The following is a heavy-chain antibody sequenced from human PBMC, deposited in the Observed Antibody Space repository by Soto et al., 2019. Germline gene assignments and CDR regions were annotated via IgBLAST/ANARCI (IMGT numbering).Heavy chain of an antibody. J-gene: IGHJ4*02. CDR2: IDGDGSAT. CDR1: GFTFNNYW. Sequence: EVQLVESGGGLVQPGGSLRLSCAASGFTFNNYWMHWVRQAPGKGLVWVSRIDGDGSATNYVDSVKGRFTISRDNAKNTLFLEMSSLRAEDTAIYYCARVGFGCTGRSCYTGPYDFDYWGQGALVTVSS. V-gene: IGHV3-74*01. D-gene: IGHD2-15*01. CDR3: ARVGFGCTGRSCYTGPYDFDY.